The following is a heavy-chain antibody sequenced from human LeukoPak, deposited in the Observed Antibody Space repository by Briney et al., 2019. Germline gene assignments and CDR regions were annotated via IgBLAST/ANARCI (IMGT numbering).Heavy chain of an antibody. Sequence: SETLSLTCIVSGGSISPSSWSWIRQSPREGLEYIGYVYYTGVTKYNPSPESRVTISVDTSKYQVSLKLSSVTAADTAVYYCVRDLEGGGRGYGFDIWGQGTMVTVSS. J-gene: IGHJ3*02. CDR3: VRDLEGGGRGYGFDI. CDR1: GGSISPSS. CDR2: VYYTGVT. D-gene: IGHD3-16*01. V-gene: IGHV4-59*13.